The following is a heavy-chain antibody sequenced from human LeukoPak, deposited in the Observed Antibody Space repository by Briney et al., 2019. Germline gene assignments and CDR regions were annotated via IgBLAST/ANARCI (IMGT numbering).Heavy chain of an antibody. J-gene: IGHJ5*02. D-gene: IGHD1-26*01. CDR3: ARDSAPGGWFDP. CDR2: IIPIFGTA. CDR1: GGTFSSYA. Sequence: ASVKVSCKASGGTFSSYAISWVRQAPGQGLEWMGGIIPIFGTANYAQKFQGRVTITTDESTSTAYMELSSLRSEDTAVYYCARDSAPGGWFDPWGQGTLVTVSS. V-gene: IGHV1-69*05.